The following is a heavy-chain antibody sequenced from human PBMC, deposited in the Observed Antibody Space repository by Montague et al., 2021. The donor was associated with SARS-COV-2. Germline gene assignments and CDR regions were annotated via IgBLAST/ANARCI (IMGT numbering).Heavy chain of an antibody. CDR1: GASVSSSD. CDR3: ARETMTADAFDI. V-gene: IGHV4-59*02. Sequence: SETLSLTCTVSGASVSSSDWGWIRQSPGKGLEWIGYFYSVGSTDYNPSLKSRVTLSIDTSKNQFSLKVRSVTAADTAIYYCARETMTADAFDIWGQGTMVTVSS. J-gene: IGHJ3*02. D-gene: IGHD1-14*01. CDR2: FYSVGST.